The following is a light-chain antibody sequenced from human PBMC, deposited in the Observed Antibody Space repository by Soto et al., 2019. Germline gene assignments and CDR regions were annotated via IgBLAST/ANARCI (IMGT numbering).Light chain of an antibody. CDR3: LQRSIGFT. CDR2: GAS. CDR1: QSVGTY. Sequence: EIVLTQSPATLSLSPGERATLSCRASQSVGTYLAWYQQKRGQSPRLLIYGASKRAPGIPARCSGSGSGTDFTLTINSLEPEDFAVYHCLQRSIGFTFGPGTKVEVK. V-gene: IGKV3-11*01. J-gene: IGKJ3*01.